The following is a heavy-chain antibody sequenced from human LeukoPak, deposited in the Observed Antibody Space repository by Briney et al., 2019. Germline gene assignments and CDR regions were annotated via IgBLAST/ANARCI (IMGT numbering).Heavy chain of an antibody. Sequence: GGSLRLSCVVSGFTFSIYEMNSVRQAPGKGLEWVSYISSGGGTIYYADSVKGRFTISRDNAKNSLYLQMNSLRAEDTAVYYCTRIRADSSGYYYKYFDFWGQGTLVTVSS. D-gene: IGHD3-22*01. CDR3: TRIRADSSGYYYKYFDF. V-gene: IGHV3-48*03. CDR1: GFTFSIYE. J-gene: IGHJ4*02. CDR2: ISSGGGTI.